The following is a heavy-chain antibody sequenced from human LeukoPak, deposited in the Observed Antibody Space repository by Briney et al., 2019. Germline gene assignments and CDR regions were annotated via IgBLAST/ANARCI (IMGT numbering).Heavy chain of an antibody. CDR1: GGSLSSRSHY. D-gene: IGHD3-3*01. CDR3: ARAESGPTAFFDY. J-gene: IGHJ4*02. Sequence: PSETLSLTCTVSGGSLSSRSHYWGCIRQFPGKGLQRIASVYFTGSTYYNPSLTSRATVSVDTSTNQFSLKLSSVTAADTAVYYCARAESGPTAFFDYWGQGTLVTVSS. V-gene: IGHV4-39*01. CDR2: VYFTGST.